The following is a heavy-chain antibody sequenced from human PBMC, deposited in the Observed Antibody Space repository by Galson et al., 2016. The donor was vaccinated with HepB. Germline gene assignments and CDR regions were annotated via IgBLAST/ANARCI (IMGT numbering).Heavy chain of an antibody. CDR3: GKVQVLAMVYENVDY. J-gene: IGHJ4*02. CDR2: LGSDGSTR. V-gene: IGHV3-30-3*01. Sequence: SLRLSCAASGFTLTKYTMNWVRRPPGKGLEWVALLGSDGSTRHYADSVEGRFTISRDNFRNTLYLQMNSLRPEDTAVYYCGKVQVLAMVYENVDYWGQGTLVTVSS. D-gene: IGHD2-8*01. CDR1: GFTLTKYT.